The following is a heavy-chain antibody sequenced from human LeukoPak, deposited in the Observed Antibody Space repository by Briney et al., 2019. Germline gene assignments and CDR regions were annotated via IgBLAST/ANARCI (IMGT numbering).Heavy chain of an antibody. D-gene: IGHD3-22*01. CDR3: ATPLDYYDWSDSHQGGD. J-gene: IGHJ4*02. Sequence: GGSLRLSCAASGFTFSRHWMTWVRQAPGKGLEWVANIKHDGSEKNYADSVKGRFTISRDNAKNSLYLQMNSLRAEDTAVYYCATPLDYYDWSDSHQGGDWGQGTLVTVSS. V-gene: IGHV3-7*03. CDR1: GFTFSRHW. CDR2: IKHDGSEK.